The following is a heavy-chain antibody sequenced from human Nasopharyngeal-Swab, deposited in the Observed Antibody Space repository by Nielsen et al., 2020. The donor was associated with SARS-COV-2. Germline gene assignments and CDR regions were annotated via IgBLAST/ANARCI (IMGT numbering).Heavy chain of an antibody. V-gene: IGHV4-30-4*01. D-gene: IGHD2-2*01. J-gene: IGHJ6*02. CDR3: ARDAAGYCSSTSCHAGTGMDV. CDR2: IYYSGST. Sequence: RQAPGKGLEWIGYIYYSGSTYYNPSLKSRVTISVDTSKNQFSLKLSSVTAADTAVYYCARDAAGYCSSTSCHAGTGMDVWGQGTTVTVSS.